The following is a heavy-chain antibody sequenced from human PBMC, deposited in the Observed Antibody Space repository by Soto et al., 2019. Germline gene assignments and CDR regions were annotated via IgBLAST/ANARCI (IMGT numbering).Heavy chain of an antibody. Sequence: SETLSLTCTVSGGSISSYYWSWIRQPPGKGLEWIGYIYYSGSTNYNPSLKSRVTISVDTSKNQFSLKLSSVTAADTAVYYCARLQHSSSWYPNDYWGQGTLVTVSS. CDR3: ARLQHSSSWYPNDY. V-gene: IGHV4-59*01. CDR1: GGSISSYY. CDR2: IYYSGST. J-gene: IGHJ4*02. D-gene: IGHD6-13*01.